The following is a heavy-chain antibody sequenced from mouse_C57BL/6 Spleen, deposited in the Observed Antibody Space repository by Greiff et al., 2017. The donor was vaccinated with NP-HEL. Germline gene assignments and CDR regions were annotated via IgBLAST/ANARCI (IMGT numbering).Heavy chain of an antibody. D-gene: IGHD1-1*01. CDR1: GFTFSSYG. V-gene: IGHV5-6*01. CDR3: ARQRITTVVGYAMDY. CDR2: ISSGGSYT. Sequence: EVQLVESGGDLVKPGGSLKLSCAASGFTFSSYGMSWVRQTPDKRLEWVATISSGGSYTYYPDSVKGRFTISRDNAKNTLYLQMSSLKSEDTAMYYCARQRITTVVGYAMDYWGQGTSVTVSS. J-gene: IGHJ4*01.